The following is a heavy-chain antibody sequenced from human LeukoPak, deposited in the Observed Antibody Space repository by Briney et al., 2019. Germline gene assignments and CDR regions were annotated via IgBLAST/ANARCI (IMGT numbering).Heavy chain of an antibody. V-gene: IGHV3-23*01. CDR1: GFTFSSYA. J-gene: IGHJ4*02. D-gene: IGHD1-26*01. CDR3: ANLGIVGATPTFDY. CDR2: ISGSGGST. Sequence: PGGSLRLSCAASGFTFSSYAMSWVRQAPGKGLEWVSGISGSGGSTYYADSVKGRFTISRDKSKNTLYLQMNSLRADDTAVYYCANLGIVGATPTFDYWGQGTLVTVSS.